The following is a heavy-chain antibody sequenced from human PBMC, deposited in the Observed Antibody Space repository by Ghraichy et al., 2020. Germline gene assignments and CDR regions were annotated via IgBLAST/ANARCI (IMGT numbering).Heavy chain of an antibody. CDR2: INHSGST. D-gene: IGHD6-13*01. CDR1: GGSFSGYY. Sequence: SETLSLTCAVYGGSFSGYYWSWIRQPPGKGLEWIGEINHSGSTNYNPSLKSRVTISVDTSKNQFSLKLSSVTAADTAVYYCARGIAAAARHLNWFDPWGQGTLVTVSS. J-gene: IGHJ5*02. V-gene: IGHV4-34*01. CDR3: ARGIAAAARHLNWFDP.